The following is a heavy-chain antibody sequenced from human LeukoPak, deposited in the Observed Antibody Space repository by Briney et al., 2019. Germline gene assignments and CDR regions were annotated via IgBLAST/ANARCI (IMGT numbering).Heavy chain of an antibody. CDR1: GDSISSGSYY. J-gene: IGHJ4*02. Sequence: SETLSLTCTVSGDSISSGSYYWSWIRQPAGRGLEWIGRIYTSGSTNYNPSLKSRVTISVDTSKNQFSLKLSSVTAADTAVHYCARAGYYDSSGYLYWGQGTLVTVSS. CDR3: ARAGYYDSSGYLY. V-gene: IGHV4-61*02. D-gene: IGHD3-22*01. CDR2: IYTSGST.